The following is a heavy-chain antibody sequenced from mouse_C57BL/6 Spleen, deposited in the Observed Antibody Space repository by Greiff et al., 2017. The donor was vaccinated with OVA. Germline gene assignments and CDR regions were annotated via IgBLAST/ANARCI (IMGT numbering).Heavy chain of an antibody. CDR2: IDPETGGT. D-gene: IGHD1-1*01. CDR1: GYTFTDYE. J-gene: IGHJ2*01. V-gene: IGHV1-15*01. CDR3: TRHTTVVAYYFDY. Sequence: VQLQQSGAELVRPGASVTLSCKASGYTFTDYEMHWVKQTPVHGLEWIGAIDPETGGTAYNQKFKGKAILTADKSSSTAYMELRSLTSEDSAVYYCTRHTTVVAYYFDYWGHGTTLTVSS.